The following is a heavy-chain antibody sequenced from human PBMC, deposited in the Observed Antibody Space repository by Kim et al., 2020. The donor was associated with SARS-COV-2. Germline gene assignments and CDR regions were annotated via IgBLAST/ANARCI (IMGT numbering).Heavy chain of an antibody. V-gene: IGHV3-23*01. CDR1: GFTFSSYG. CDR2: IGTTADVT. CDR3: SKPLTGMGMNSFD. D-gene: IGHD7-27*01. Sequence: GGSLRLSCAASGFTFSSYGMSWVRQATGKGLEWVSSIGTTADVTYYADHVNGRFTITSDNSKNTLYQQINILSAETTAVFYCSKPLTGMGMNSFD. J-gene: IGHJ2*01.